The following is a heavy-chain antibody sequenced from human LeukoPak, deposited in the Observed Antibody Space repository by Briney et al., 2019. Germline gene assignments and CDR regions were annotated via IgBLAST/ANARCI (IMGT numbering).Heavy chain of an antibody. CDR1: GFVFRSYP. CDR2: ISYDGNHI. V-gene: IGHV3-30*04. J-gene: IGHJ2*01. CDR3: ARVRKYSGYYSWYFDL. Sequence: GGSLRLSCAASGFVFRSYPMQWVRQAPGKGLEWVTIISYDGNHIFYADSVKGRFTISRDNSKNTLYLQMNGLRPEDTAVYYCARVRKYSGYYSWYFDLWGRGTLVTVSS. D-gene: IGHD5-12*01.